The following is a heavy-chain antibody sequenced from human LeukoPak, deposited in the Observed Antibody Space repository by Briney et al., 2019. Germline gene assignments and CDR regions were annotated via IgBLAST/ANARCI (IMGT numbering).Heavy chain of an antibody. CDR2: INPNSGGT. Sequence: GASVKVSCKASGYTFTGYYMHWVRQAPGQGLEWMGWINPNSGGTNYAQKFQGRVTMTRDTSISTAYMELSRLRSDDTAVYYCARGLGGWYSDAFDIWGQGTMVTVSS. D-gene: IGHD6-19*01. CDR3: ARGLGGWYSDAFDI. V-gene: IGHV1-2*02. CDR1: GYTFTGYY. J-gene: IGHJ3*02.